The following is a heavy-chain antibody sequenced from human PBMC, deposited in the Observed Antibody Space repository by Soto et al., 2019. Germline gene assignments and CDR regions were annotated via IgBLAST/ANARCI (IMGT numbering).Heavy chain of an antibody. V-gene: IGHV3-30-3*01. Sequence: QVQLVESGGGVVQPGRSLRLSCAASGFTFSSYAMHWVRQAPGKGLEWVAVISYDGSNKYYADSVKGRFTISRDNSKNTLYLQMNSLRAEDMAVYYCARISSYYDSSGYPADYWGQGTLVTVSS. CDR3: ARISSYYDSSGYPADY. D-gene: IGHD3-22*01. J-gene: IGHJ4*02. CDR1: GFTFSSYA. CDR2: ISYDGSNK.